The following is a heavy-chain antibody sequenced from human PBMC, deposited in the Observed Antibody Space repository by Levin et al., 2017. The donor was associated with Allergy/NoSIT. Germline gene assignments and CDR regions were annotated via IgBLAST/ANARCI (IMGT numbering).Heavy chain of an antibody. D-gene: IGHD6-19*01. CDR2: VYYTGAT. CDR3: AKFVGYGSGWSVNGLDP. V-gene: IGHV4-59*01. Sequence: SETLSLTCTVSGDSMNDYYWNWIRQPPGKELEWIGYVYYTGATNYNPSLESRISISLDTSRKQFSLKMTSVTAADTAIYYCAKFVGYGSGWSVNGLDPWGQGMLVTVSS. CDR1: GDSMNDYY. J-gene: IGHJ5*02.